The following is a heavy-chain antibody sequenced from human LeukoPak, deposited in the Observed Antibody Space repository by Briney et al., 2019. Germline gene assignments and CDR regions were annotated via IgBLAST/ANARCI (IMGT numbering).Heavy chain of an antibody. CDR2: IGAYNVKT. V-gene: IGHV1-18*01. CDR1: GYTFTNYG. J-gene: IGHJ4*02. Sequence: ASVKVSCKASGYTFTNYGFSWVRQAPGQGLEWMGWIGAYNVKTNYAQKFQGRVTMTTDTSTSTAYMELRSLISDDTAVYYCARDYCSDGSCQSGMLDYWGQGTLVTVSS. CDR3: ARDYCSDGSCQSGMLDY. D-gene: IGHD2-15*01.